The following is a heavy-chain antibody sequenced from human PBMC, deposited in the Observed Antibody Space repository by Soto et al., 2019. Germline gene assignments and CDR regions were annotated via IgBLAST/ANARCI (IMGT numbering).Heavy chain of an antibody. CDR3: AHRPIVGAAI. V-gene: IGHV4-4*02. CDR2: IYHTEST. D-gene: IGHD1-26*01. J-gene: IGHJ4*02. Sequence: QVQLQGSGPGLVKPSGTRSLTCGFFGGSIRNSNWWTGVRQPPGTGLEWIGEIYHTESTNNKSSLMTLVTVSLANPNNQFSLKLSSVTAADTAVYYCAHRPIVGAAIWGQGTLVTVSS. CDR1: GGSIRNSNW.